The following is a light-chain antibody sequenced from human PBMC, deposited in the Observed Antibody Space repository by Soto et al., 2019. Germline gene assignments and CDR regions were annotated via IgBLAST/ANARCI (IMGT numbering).Light chain of an antibody. CDR2: GAS. J-gene: IGKJ3*01. CDR3: QQYCTSRVT. V-gene: IGKV3-20*01. Sequence: EVVLTQSPGTLSLSPEQRATLSCRASPSVGNKYLAWYQHKPGQAPRLLMYGASTRATGIPDRFSGSGSGTDFTLTISRREPEDFAVYYCQQYCTSRVTFGPGTKVDIK. CDR1: PSVGNKY.